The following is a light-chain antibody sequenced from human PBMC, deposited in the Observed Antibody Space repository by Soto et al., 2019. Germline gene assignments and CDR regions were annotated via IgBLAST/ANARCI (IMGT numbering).Light chain of an antibody. CDR3: ASWDDTLSGVV. CDR1: ISNIGTNH. J-gene: IGLJ2*01. CDR2: RNH. Sequence: QLVLTQPPSASGTPGQRVTISCSGSISNIGTNHVYWYQQLPGSAPKLLIYRNHQRPSGVPDRFSGSKSGTSVSLAISGLRSEDEADYYCASWDDTLSGVVFGGGTKVTVL. V-gene: IGLV1-47*01.